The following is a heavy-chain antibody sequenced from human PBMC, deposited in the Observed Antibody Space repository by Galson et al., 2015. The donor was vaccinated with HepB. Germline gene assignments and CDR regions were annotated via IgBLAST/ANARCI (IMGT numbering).Heavy chain of an antibody. CDR1: GYTFTSYD. D-gene: IGHD3-3*01. CDR2: MNPNSGNT. J-gene: IGHJ4*02. V-gene: IGHV1-8*01. CDR3: ARTRPAFATIFGVVKLKVGSGYFDY. Sequence: SVKVSCKASGYTFTSYDINWVRQATGQGLEWMGWMNPNSGNTGYAQKFQGRVTMTRNTSISTAYMELSSLRSEDTAVYYCARTRPAFATIFGVVKLKVGSGYFDYWGQGTLVTVPS.